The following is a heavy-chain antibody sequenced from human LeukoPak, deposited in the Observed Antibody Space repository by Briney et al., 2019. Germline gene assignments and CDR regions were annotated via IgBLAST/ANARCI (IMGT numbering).Heavy chain of an antibody. D-gene: IGHD2-2*01. J-gene: IGHJ6*02. CDR3: ARASYCSSTSCYAIYYYYGMDV. CDR2: IWYDGSNK. Sequence: PGGSLRLSCAASGFTFSSYGMHWVRQAPGKGLEWVAVIWYDGSNKYYADSVKGRFNISRDNSKNTLYLQMNSLRAEDTAVYYCARASYCSSTSCYAIYYYYGMDVWGQGTTVTVSS. V-gene: IGHV3-33*01. CDR1: GFTFSSYG.